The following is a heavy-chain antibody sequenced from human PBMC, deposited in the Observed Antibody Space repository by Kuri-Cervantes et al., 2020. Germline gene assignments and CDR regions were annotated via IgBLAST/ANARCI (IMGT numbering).Heavy chain of an antibody. V-gene: IGHV1-69*05. D-gene: IGHD5-18*01. CDR2: IIPIFGTA. J-gene: IGHJ6*03. CDR1: GYTFTGYY. CDR3: ARDRYSYGHGYMDV. Sequence: SVKVSCKASGYTFTGYYMHWVRQAPGQGLEWMGGIIPIFGTANYAQKFQGRVTITRDTSASTAYMELSSLRSEDTAVYYCARDRYSYGHGYMDVWGKGTTVTVSS.